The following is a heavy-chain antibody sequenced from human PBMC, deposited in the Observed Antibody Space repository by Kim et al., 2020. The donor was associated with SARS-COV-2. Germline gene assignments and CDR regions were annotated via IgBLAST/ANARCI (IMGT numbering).Heavy chain of an antibody. Sequence: SETLSLTCTVSGGSISSYYWSWIRQPPGKGLEWIGYIYYSGSTNYNPSLKSRVTISVDTSKNQFSLKLSSVTAADTAVYYCARGYSSSWYTSFDYWGQGTLVTVSS. CDR3: ARGYSSSWYTSFDY. J-gene: IGHJ4*02. D-gene: IGHD6-13*01. CDR1: GGSISSYY. V-gene: IGHV4-59*13. CDR2: IYYSGST.